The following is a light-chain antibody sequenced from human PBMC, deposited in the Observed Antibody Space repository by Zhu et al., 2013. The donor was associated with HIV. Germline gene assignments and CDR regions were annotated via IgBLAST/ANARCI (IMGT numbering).Light chain of an antibody. J-gene: IGLJ2*01. Sequence: QSALTQPPSASGSPGQSVTISCTGTSSDVGGYNYVSWYQQHPGKVPKLMIYEVSKRPSGVPDRFSGSKSGNTASLTVSGLQAEDEADYYCSSYAGSNAVFGGGTKPTVL. CDR2: EVS. CDR1: SSDVGGYNY. V-gene: IGLV2-8*01. CDR3: SSYAGSNAV.